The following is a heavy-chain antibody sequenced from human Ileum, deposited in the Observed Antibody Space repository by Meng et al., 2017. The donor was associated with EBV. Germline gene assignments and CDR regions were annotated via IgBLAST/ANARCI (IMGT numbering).Heavy chain of an antibody. V-gene: IGHV4-4*02. Sequence: VQLREWGPGRVKPSGTLSPPCAVPGGSISRSNGWNWVRQPPGKGLEWIGEIYYSGSTIYNPSLKSRVTISVDKSKNLFSLKLSSVTAADTAVYYCARGYGSGRDYFDYWGQGTLVTVSS. CDR2: IYYSGST. CDR1: GGSISRSNG. D-gene: IGHD3-10*01. CDR3: ARGYGSGRDYFDY. J-gene: IGHJ4*02.